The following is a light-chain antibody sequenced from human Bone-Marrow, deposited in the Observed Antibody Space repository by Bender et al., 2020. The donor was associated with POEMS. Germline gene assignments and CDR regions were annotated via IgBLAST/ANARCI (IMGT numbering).Light chain of an antibody. CDR1: SSDVGGYDY. CDR3: SSYGGRNNLV. V-gene: IGLV2-8*01. Sequence: QSALTQPPSASGSPGQSVTISCTGTSSDVGGYDYVSWYQQHPGKAPKLMIYEVSKRPSGVPDRFSGSKFGNTASLTVSGLQGEDEADYYCSSYGGRNNLVFGGGTKLTVL. J-gene: IGLJ2*01. CDR2: EVS.